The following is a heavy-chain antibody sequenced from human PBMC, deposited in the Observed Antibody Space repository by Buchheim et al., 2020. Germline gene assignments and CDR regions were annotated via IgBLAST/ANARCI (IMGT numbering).Heavy chain of an antibody. J-gene: IGHJ6*02. CDR2: IYYSGSP. D-gene: IGHD1-1*01. CDR3: ARDFVAGGTVPYYYYYYGMDV. V-gene: IGHV4-59*01. CDR1: GGSISSYY. Sequence: QVQLQESGPGLVKPSETLSLTCTVSGGSISSYYWSWIRQPPGKGLEWIGYIYYSGSPNYNPSLKSRVTISVDTSKNQFSLKLSSVTAADTAVYYCARDFVAGGTVPYYYYYYGMDVWGQGTT.